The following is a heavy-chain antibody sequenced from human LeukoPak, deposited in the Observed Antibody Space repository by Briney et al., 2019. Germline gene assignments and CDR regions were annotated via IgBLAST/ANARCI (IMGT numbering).Heavy chain of an antibody. CDR3: ARGESSAYPSPC. CDR1: GFTFSSYS. CDR2: IGSSGSSI. D-gene: IGHD3-22*01. V-gene: IGHV3-48*04. J-gene: IGHJ4*02. Sequence: PGGSLRLSCAASGFTFSSYSMNWVRQAPGKGLEWVSYIGSSGSSIYYADSVKGRFTISRDNAKNSLYLQMNSLRAEDTAVYYCARGESSAYPSPCWGQGTLVTVSS.